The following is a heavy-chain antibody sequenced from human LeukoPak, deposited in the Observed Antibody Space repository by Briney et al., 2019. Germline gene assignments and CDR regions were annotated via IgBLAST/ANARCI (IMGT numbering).Heavy chain of an antibody. Sequence: GGSLRLSCAASGFTFGTYAMNWVRQAPGKGLEWVSAISGSGGSTYYADSVKGRFTISRDNSKNTLYLQMNSLRAEDTAVYYCAKATYVSSSWTHYYYYYYMDVWGKGTTVTISS. J-gene: IGHJ6*03. CDR1: GFTFGTYA. CDR3: AKATYVSSSWTHYYYYYYMDV. V-gene: IGHV3-23*01. D-gene: IGHD6-13*01. CDR2: ISGSGGST.